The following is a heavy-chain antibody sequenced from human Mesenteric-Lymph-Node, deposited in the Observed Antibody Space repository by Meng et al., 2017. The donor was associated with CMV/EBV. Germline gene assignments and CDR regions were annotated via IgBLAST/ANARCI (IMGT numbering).Heavy chain of an antibody. CDR3: ARENDFWNGYFYFDY. D-gene: IGHD3-3*01. Sequence: ASVKVSCKASGYTFTGYYMHWVRQAPGQGLEWMGWINPNSGGTNYAQKFQGRVTMTRDTSISTAYMELSGLTSDDTAVYYCARENDFWNGYFYFDYWGQGTLVTVSS. CDR2: INPNSGGT. J-gene: IGHJ4*02. CDR1: GYTFTGYY. V-gene: IGHV1-2*02.